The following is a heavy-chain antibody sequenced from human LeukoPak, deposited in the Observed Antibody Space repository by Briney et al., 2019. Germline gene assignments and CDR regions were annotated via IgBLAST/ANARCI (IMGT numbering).Heavy chain of an antibody. CDR1: GFTFSSYS. Sequence: GGSLRLSCAASGFTFSSYSMNWVRQAPGKGLEWVSSISSSSSYIYYADSVKGRFTISRDNAKNSLYLQVNSLRAEDTAVYYCARDIVVVVAAPNANDAFDIWGQGTMVTVSS. CDR3: ARDIVVVVAAPNANDAFDI. V-gene: IGHV3-21*06. CDR2: ISSSSSYI. D-gene: IGHD2-15*01. J-gene: IGHJ3*02.